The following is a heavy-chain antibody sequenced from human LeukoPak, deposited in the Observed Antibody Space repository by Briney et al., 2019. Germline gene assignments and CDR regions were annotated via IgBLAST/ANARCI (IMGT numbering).Heavy chain of an antibody. Sequence: GGSLRLSCAASGFTVSSNYMSWVRQAPGKGLEWVSVIYSGGSTYYADSVKGRFTISRDNSKNTLYLQMNSLRAEDTAVYYCARDPIRGSGSYYNRAPPLGTDYWGQGTLVTVSS. CDR2: IYSGGST. CDR3: ARDPIRGSGSYYNRAPPLGTDY. D-gene: IGHD3-10*01. J-gene: IGHJ4*02. CDR1: GFTVSSNY. V-gene: IGHV3-66*01.